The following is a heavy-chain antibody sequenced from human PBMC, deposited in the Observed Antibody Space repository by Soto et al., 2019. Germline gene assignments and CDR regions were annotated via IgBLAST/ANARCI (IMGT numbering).Heavy chain of an antibody. CDR3: AKDAVYKDGLWLMDS. V-gene: IGHV3-48*02. CDR1: GFTFSGYH. J-gene: IGHJ5*02. CDR2: INRNNGVV. Sequence: GGSLRLSCAASGFTFSGYHMNWVRQAPGRGLEWFSYINRNNGVVSYADSVKGRFTTSRDNSKNTLYLQMSSLREEDTALYYCAKDAVYKDGLWLMDSWGQGTLVTVSS. D-gene: IGHD2-21*01.